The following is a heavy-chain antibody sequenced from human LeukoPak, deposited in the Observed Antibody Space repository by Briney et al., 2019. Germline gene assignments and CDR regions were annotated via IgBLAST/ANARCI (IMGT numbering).Heavy chain of an antibody. V-gene: IGHV3-53*01. D-gene: IGHD3-22*01. Sequence: GGSLRLSCAASGFTVSNNYMRWGRQTPGKGLEWVSVIYSGGSTYYAASVKGRVTISRDNSKNTLYLHMNSLRAEDTAVYYCARDRDSSGYQEYLGQGTLVTVSS. J-gene: IGHJ4*02. CDR3: ARDRDSSGYQEY. CDR1: GFTVSNNY. CDR2: IYSGGST.